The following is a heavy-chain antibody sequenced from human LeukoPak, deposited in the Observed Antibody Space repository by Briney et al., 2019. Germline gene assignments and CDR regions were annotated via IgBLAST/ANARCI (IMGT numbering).Heavy chain of an antibody. CDR3: ARGIAARRGDY. Sequence: SETLSLTCTVSGGFISSSSYYWGWIRQPPGKGLEWIGSIYYSGSTYYNPSLKSRVTISVDTSKNQFSLKLSSVTAADTAVYYCARGIAARRGDYWGQGTLVTVSS. CDR1: GGFISSSSYY. CDR2: IYYSGST. J-gene: IGHJ4*01. D-gene: IGHD6-6*01. V-gene: IGHV4-39*01.